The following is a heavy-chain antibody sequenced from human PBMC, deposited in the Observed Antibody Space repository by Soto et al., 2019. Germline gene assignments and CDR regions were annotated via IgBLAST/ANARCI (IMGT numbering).Heavy chain of an antibody. D-gene: IGHD4-17*01. CDR2: IYYTGST. Sequence: PSETLSLTCTVSGGSISTYDLNWIRQPPGKGLEWIGYIYYTGSTNYSPSLKSRVTISLDTSKNQFSLNLSFVTAADTAVYYCARRRTTMTDFDYWGPGTLVTVSS. CDR1: GGSISTYD. J-gene: IGHJ4*02. V-gene: IGHV4-59*08. CDR3: ARRRTTMTDFDY.